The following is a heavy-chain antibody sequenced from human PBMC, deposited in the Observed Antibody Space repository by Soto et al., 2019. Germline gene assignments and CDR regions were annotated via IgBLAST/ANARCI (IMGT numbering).Heavy chain of an antibody. CDR3: ARGYSSSWRHFDY. J-gene: IGHJ4*02. CDR2: IYSGGST. Sequence: EVQLVESGGGLVQPGGSLRLSCAASGFTVSSNYMSWVRQAPGKGLEWDSVIYSGGSTYYADSVKGRFTISRHNSKNTLYLQMNSLRAEDTAVYYCARGYSSSWRHFDYWGQGTLVTVSS. D-gene: IGHD6-13*01. V-gene: IGHV3-53*04. CDR1: GFTVSSNY.